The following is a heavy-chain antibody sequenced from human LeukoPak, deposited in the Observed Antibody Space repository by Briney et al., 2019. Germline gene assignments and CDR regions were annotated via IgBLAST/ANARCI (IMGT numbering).Heavy chain of an antibody. Sequence: PGGSLRLSCAASGFTVSSNYMSWVRQAPGKGLEWVSVIYSGGSTYYADSVKGRFTISRDNSKNTLYLQMNSLRAEDTAVYYCAVSMVRGVSIYYFDYWGQGTLVTVSS. J-gene: IGHJ4*02. CDR3: AVSMVRGVSIYYFDY. CDR1: GFTVSSNY. CDR2: IYSGGST. D-gene: IGHD3-10*01. V-gene: IGHV3-53*01.